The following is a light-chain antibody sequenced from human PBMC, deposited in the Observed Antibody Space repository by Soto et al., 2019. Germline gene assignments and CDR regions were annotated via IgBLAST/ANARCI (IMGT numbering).Light chain of an antibody. V-gene: IGLV1-40*01. Sequence: QSALTQPPSVSGAPGQRVTISCTGSSSNIGAGYDVHWFQQLPGTAPKLLIYANSNRPSVVPDRFSGSKSGTSASLAITGLQAEDEADYYCQSYDSSLSVLFGGGTKVTVL. CDR2: ANS. J-gene: IGLJ2*01. CDR1: SSNIGAGYD. CDR3: QSYDSSLSVL.